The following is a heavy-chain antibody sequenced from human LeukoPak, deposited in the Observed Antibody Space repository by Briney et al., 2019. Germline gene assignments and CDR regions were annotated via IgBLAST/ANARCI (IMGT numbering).Heavy chain of an antibody. CDR1: GGSFSGYY. J-gene: IGHJ4*02. CDR2: INHSGST. CDR3: ARLLLWFGDSYYFDY. Sequence: SETLSLTCAVYGGSFSGYYWSWIRQPPGEGLEWIGEINHSGSTNYNPSLKSRVTISVDTSKNQFSLKLSSVTAADTAVYYCARLLLWFGDSYYFDYWGQGTLVTVSS. V-gene: IGHV4-34*01. D-gene: IGHD3-10*01.